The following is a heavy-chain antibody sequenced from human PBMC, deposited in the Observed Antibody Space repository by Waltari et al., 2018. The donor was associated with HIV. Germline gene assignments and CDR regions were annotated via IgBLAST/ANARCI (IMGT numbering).Heavy chain of an antibody. D-gene: IGHD2-15*01. J-gene: IGHJ4*02. CDR1: VFTFNSYW. Sequence: EVQLVESGGNLVQPGGSLRLSCAASVFTFNSYWMHWVRQAPGKGLVWVSRSNSDATSTAYADSVKGRFTISRDNAKNTLYLQMNSLRAEDTAVYYCARGFRVGCSDATCYSHYWGQGTLVTVSS. V-gene: IGHV3-74*01. CDR2: SNSDATST. CDR3: ARGFRVGCSDATCYSHY.